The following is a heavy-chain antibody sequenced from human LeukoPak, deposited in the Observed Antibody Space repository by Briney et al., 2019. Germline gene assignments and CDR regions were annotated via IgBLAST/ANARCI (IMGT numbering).Heavy chain of an antibody. CDR1: GYSFTSYW. J-gene: IGHJ5*02. CDR2: IYPGDSDT. CDR3: ARLPVYQDWFDP. V-gene: IGHV5-51*01. Sequence: GESLKISCKGSGYSFTSYWIGCVRQMPGKDLEWMGIIYPGDSDTRYSPSFQGQVTISADKSISTAYLQWSNLKASDTAMYYCARLPVYQDWFDPWGQGTLVTVSS. D-gene: IGHD2-8*01.